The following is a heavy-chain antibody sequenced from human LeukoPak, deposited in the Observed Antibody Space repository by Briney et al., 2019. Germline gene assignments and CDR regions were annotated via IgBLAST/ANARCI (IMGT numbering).Heavy chain of an antibody. CDR3: AKDLRTGLVVIGFDY. J-gene: IGHJ4*02. CDR1: GFTFSSYA. V-gene: IGHV3-23*01. Sequence: QPGGSLRLSCAASGFTFSSYAMSWVRQAPGKGLEWVSAISGSGGSTYYADSVKGRFTISRDNSKNTLYLQMNNLRAEDTAVYHCAKDLRTGLVVIGFDYWGQGTLVTVSS. D-gene: IGHD3-16*02. CDR2: ISGSGGST.